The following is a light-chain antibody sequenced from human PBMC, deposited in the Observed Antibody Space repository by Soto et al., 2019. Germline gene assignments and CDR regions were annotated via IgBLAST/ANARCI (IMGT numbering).Light chain of an antibody. CDR3: SSYAGNTNVI. CDR1: SSDVGGYNS. CDR2: EVS. J-gene: IGLJ2*01. V-gene: IGLV2-8*01. Sequence: QSALTQPPSASGSPGQSVTISCTGTSSDVGGYNSVSWYQQHPGKAPKLMIYEVSKRPSGVPDRFSGSKSGNTASLTVSGLQAEDEADYYCSSYAGNTNVIFGGGTKLTVL.